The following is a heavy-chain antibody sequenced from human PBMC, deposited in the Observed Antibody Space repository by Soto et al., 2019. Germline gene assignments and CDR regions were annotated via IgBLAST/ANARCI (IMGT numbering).Heavy chain of an antibody. J-gene: IGHJ4*02. CDR3: VQSRGGRGSPFDY. Sequence: QITLEESSPTLVKPTETLMLTCTFSGFSLSASGVGVGWTRQPPGKTLEWLAVIYWDDDKRYSPSLRNRLTITKDPSPNQVVPTPTNMDPVDTATYYCVQSRGGRGSPFDYWGQGTLLTVSS. V-gene: IGHV2-5*02. CDR1: GFSLSASGVG. D-gene: IGHD3-10*01. CDR2: IYWDDDK.